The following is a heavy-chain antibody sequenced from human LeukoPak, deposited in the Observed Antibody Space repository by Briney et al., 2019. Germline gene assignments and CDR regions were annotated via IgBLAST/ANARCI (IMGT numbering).Heavy chain of an antibody. Sequence: SETLSLTCAVYGGSFSGYYWSWIRQPPGKGLEWIGEINHSGSTNYNPSLKSRVTLSVDTSKNQFSLKLSSVTAADTAVYYCARGLHNGYNYPFDYWGQGTLVTVSS. J-gene: IGHJ4*02. CDR2: INHSGST. D-gene: IGHD5-24*01. V-gene: IGHV4-34*01. CDR3: ARGLHNGYNYPFDY. CDR1: GGSFSGYY.